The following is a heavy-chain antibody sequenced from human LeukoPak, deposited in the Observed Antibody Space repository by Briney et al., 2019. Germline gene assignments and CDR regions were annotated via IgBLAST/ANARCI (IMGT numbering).Heavy chain of an antibody. CDR1: GFTFSSYG. CDR3: ARAQTTVTTTSNFDY. V-gene: IGHV3-33*01. CDR2: IWYDGSNK. D-gene: IGHD4-17*01. J-gene: IGHJ4*02. Sequence: GGSLRLSCVASGFTFSSYGMHWVRQAPGKGLEWVAVIWYDGSNKYYADSVKGRFTISRDNSKNTLYLQMNSLRAEDTAVYYCARAQTTVTTTSNFDYWGQGTLVTVSS.